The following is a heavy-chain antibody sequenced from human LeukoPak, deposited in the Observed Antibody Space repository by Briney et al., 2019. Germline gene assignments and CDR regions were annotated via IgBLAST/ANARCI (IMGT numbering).Heavy chain of an antibody. CDR3: ARSLVVGATYPYH. J-gene: IGHJ5*02. Sequence: GGSLRLSCAAPGFTFSSYGMSWVRQAPGKGLEWVSCISSSSSTIYYADSVKGRSTISRDNAKNSLYLQLNSLRAEDTAVYYCARSLVVGATYPYHWGQGTLVTVSS. CDR1: GFTFSSYG. D-gene: IGHD1-26*01. V-gene: IGHV3-48*01. CDR2: ISSSSSTI.